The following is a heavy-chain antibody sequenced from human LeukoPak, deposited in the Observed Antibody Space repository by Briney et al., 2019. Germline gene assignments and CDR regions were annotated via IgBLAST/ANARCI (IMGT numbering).Heavy chain of an antibody. D-gene: IGHD2-21*01. CDR3: ARDLEGHICYFDY. Sequence: GGSLRLSCAASGVTFSSYWMSWVRQAPGKGLEWVANIKQDGSEKYYVDSVKGRFTISRDNAKNSLYLQMNSLRAEDTAVYYCARDLEGHICYFDYWGQGTLVTV. J-gene: IGHJ4*02. CDR1: GVTFSSYW. V-gene: IGHV3-7*01. CDR2: IKQDGSEK.